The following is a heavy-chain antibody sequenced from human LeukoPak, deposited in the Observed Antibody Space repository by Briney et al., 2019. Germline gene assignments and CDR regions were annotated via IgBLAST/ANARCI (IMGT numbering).Heavy chain of an antibody. Sequence: EASVKVSCKASGYTFTSYYMHWVRQAPGQGLEWMGIINPSGGSTSYAQKFQGRVTMTRDTSTSTVYMELSSLRSEDTAVYYCARDKEVTMIVSQSSYFDYWGQGTLVTVSS. CDR1: GYTFTSYY. CDR3: ARDKEVTMIVSQSSYFDY. V-gene: IGHV1-46*01. CDR2: INPSGGST. J-gene: IGHJ4*02. D-gene: IGHD3-22*01.